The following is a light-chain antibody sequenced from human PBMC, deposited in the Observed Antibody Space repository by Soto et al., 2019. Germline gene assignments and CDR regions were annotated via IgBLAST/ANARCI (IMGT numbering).Light chain of an antibody. V-gene: IGKV3-20*01. CDR1: QSVSSNS. Sequence: EIVLTQSPGTLSLSPGERATLSCRASQSVSSNSLAWYQQKAGQAPRLLIYDASSRATGIPDRFSGSGSGTDFTLTISRLEPEDFAVYYCQQYGTSPFTFGPGTKVDIK. CDR3: QQYGTSPFT. J-gene: IGKJ3*01. CDR2: DAS.